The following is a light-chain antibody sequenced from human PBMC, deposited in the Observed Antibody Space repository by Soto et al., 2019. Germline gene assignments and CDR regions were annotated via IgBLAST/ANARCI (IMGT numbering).Light chain of an antibody. CDR2: WAS. CDR3: QQYYSAPWT. Sequence: DIVMTQSPDSLAVSLGERATINCKSSQSVLYSSNNKKYLAWYQQKPGQPPKLLIYWASTRESGVPDRFSGSGSGTDFTLTISSLQAEDVAVYYCQQYYSAPWTFGHGTKVEVK. J-gene: IGKJ1*01. CDR1: QSVLYSSNNKKY. V-gene: IGKV4-1*01.